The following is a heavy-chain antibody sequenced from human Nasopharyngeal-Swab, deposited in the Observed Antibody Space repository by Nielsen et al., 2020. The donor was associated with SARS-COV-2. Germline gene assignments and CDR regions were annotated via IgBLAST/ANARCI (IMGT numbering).Heavy chain of an antibody. CDR2: IIPIFGTA. Sequence: WVGQAPGQGLEWMGGIIPIFGTANYAQKFQGRVTITADESTSTAYMEPSSLRSEDTAVYYCASSAIWFGEFPFDYWGQGTLVTVSS. CDR3: ASSAIWFGEFPFDY. J-gene: IGHJ4*02. V-gene: IGHV1-69*01. D-gene: IGHD3-10*01.